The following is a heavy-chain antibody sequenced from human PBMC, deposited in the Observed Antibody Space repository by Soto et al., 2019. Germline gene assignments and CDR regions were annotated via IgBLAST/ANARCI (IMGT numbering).Heavy chain of an antibody. Sequence: GESLKISCKGSGYSFTSYWISWVRQMPGKGLEWMGRIDPSDSYTKYSPSFQGHVTISADKSFSTAYLQWSSLKASDTAMYYCARHNYYGSGSQNDDYYGMDVWGQGTKVTFSS. CDR3: ARHNYYGSGSQNDDYYGMDV. CDR1: GYSFTSYW. D-gene: IGHD3-10*01. J-gene: IGHJ6*02. V-gene: IGHV5-10-1*01. CDR2: IDPSDSYT.